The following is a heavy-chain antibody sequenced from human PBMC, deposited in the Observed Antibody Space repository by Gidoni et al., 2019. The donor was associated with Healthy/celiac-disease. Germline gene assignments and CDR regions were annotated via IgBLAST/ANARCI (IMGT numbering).Heavy chain of an antibody. D-gene: IGHD3-3*01. CDR3: AREGEGRITIFGVVIMGAFDI. CDR2: INPSGGST. CDR1: GYTFTSYY. V-gene: IGHV1-46*01. Sequence: QVQLVQSGAEVKKPGASVKVSCKASGYTFTSYYMHWVRQAPGQGLEWMGIINPSGGSTSYAQKFQGRVTMTRDTSTSTVYMELSSLRSEDTAVYYCAREGEGRITIFGVVIMGAFDIWGQGTMVTVSS. J-gene: IGHJ3*02.